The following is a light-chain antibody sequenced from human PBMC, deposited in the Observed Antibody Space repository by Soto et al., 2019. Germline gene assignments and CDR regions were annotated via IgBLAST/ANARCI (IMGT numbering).Light chain of an antibody. CDR2: KNN. J-gene: IGLJ3*02. CDR3: AAWDDNLSGWV. CDR1: RSNIGTNY. V-gene: IGLV1-47*01. Sequence: QSVLTQSPSASGTPGQRVTISCSGSRSNIGTNYIYWYQQLPGTAPKLLIYKNNQRPSGVPDRFSGSKSGTSASLAISGLRSEDEVDYYCAAWDDNLSGWVFGGGTKLTVL.